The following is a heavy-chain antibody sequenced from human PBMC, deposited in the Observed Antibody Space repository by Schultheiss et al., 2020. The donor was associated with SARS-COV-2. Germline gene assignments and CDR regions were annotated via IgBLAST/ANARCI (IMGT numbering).Heavy chain of an antibody. J-gene: IGHJ1*01. CDR3: AAYESPGTHFQH. D-gene: IGHD6-13*01. Sequence: GSLRLSCVASGITFSSYAMTWVRQAPGKGLDWVSGISGSGAITFYADSVKGRFTISRDNSKNTLYLQMNSLRAEDTAVYYCAAYESPGTHFQHWGQGTLVTVSS. V-gene: IGHV3-23*01. CDR2: ISGSGAIT. CDR1: GITFSSYA.